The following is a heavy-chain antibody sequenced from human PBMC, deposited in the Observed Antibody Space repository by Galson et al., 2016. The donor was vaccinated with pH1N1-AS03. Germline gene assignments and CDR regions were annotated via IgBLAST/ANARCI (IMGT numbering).Heavy chain of an antibody. CDR1: GFPFSNHG. D-gene: IGHD3-22*01. Sequence: SLRLSCAASGFPFSNHGMSWVRRAPGKGPEWVSSISARGEETYYADSVKGRFTISRDNSKNTMFLQMYSLRVDDTALYYCAKIGVRGLWYFDVWGRGTLGTVSS. J-gene: IGHJ2*01. V-gene: IGHV3-23*01. CDR2: ISARGEET. CDR3: AKIGVRGLWYFDV.